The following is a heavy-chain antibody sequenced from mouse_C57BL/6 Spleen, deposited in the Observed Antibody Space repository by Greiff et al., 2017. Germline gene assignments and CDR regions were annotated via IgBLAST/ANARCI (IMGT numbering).Heavy chain of an antibody. CDR3: ARGGSSGPLYFEV. Sequence: VQLQQSGAELVKPGASVKLSCKASGYTFTSYWMHWVKQRPGRGLEWIGSIDPNSGGTKYNEKFKSKATLTVDKPSSTAYMQLSSRTSADSAVDYCARGGSSGPLYFEVWGTGTTVTVST. D-gene: IGHD3-2*02. J-gene: IGHJ1*03. CDR1: GYTFTSYW. V-gene: IGHV1-72*01. CDR2: IDPNSGGT.